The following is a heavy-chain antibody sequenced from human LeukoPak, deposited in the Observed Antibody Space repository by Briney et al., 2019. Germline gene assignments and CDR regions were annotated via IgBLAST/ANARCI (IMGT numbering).Heavy chain of an antibody. CDR3: ARDGSIAEFSFMDV. D-gene: IGHD6-6*01. Sequence: ASVKVSCKASGGTFSSYTISWVRQAPGQGLEWMGGIIPIFGTANYAQKFQGRVTITADKSTSTAYMELSSLRSEDTAVYYCARDGSIAEFSFMDVWGKGTTVTVSS. J-gene: IGHJ6*03. CDR1: GGTFSSYT. V-gene: IGHV1-69*06. CDR2: IIPIFGTA.